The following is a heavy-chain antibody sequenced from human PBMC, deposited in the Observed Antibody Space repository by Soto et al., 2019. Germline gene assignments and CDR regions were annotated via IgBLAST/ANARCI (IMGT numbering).Heavy chain of an antibody. J-gene: IGHJ5*02. CDR2: VSHSGIT. V-gene: IGHV4-4*02. CDR3: ARVLRGWFEP. CDR1: GGSITSANW. Sequence: QVQLQESGPVLVKPSGTLSLTCAVSGGSITSANWWTWVRQPPGGGLEWIGEVSHSGITNYKASRKSRVPMSVDKPKNDVPLKLTSMTAADTAAYYCARVLRGWFEPWGQGTPVTVSS.